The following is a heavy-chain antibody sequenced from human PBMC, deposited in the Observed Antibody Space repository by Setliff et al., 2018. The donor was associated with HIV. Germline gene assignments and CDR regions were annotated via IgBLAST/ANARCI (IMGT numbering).Heavy chain of an antibody. CDR2: VFYSTTT. V-gene: IGHV4-59*01. Sequence: PSETLSLTCTVSGGSFSYYYWSWIRQPPGKGLEWIGSVFYSTTTNYNPSLGGRISISVDTSKNQFSLRLHSVTAADTAVYYCARAYTGVWHAYAYWGQGTLVTVSS. D-gene: IGHD2-21*01. CDR1: GGSFSYYY. CDR3: ARAYTGVWHAYAY. J-gene: IGHJ4*02.